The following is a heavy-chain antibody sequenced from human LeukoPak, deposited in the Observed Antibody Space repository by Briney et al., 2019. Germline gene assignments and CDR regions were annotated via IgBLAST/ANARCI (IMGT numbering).Heavy chain of an antibody. V-gene: IGHV4-59*01. Sequence: PSETLSLTCTVSGDSISSYYWSWIRQPPGKGLEWVGYIYYSGSTNYNPSLKSRVTISVDTSKNQFSLKLSSVTAADTAVYYCARANPMVRGVHFDYWGQGTLITVSS. CDR2: IYYSGST. D-gene: IGHD3-10*01. CDR3: ARANPMVRGVHFDY. CDR1: GDSISSYY. J-gene: IGHJ4*02.